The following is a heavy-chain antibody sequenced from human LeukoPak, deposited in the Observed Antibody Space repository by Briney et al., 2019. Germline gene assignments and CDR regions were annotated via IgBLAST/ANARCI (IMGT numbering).Heavy chain of an antibody. CDR3: ARPPLGYCSSTSCPMGY. V-gene: IGHV1-2*02. J-gene: IGHJ4*02. Sequence: GASVTVSCKSSVYTFTGYYMQWVRQAPGQGLEWMGWINPNSGGTNYAQKFQGRVTMTRDTSISTAYMELSRLRSDDTAVYYCARPPLGYCSSTSCPMGYWGQGTLVTVSS. CDR2: INPNSGGT. CDR1: VYTFTGYY. D-gene: IGHD2-2*01.